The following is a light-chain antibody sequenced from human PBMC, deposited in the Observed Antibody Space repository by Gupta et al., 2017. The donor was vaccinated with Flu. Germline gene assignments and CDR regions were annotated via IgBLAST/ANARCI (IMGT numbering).Light chain of an antibody. V-gene: IGKV3-15*01. CDR2: GAS. CDR1: QYVSKY. J-gene: IGKJ1*01. Sequence: PSSLSGSVGERVTLTCRASQYVSKYLAWYQQKPGQAPKLLIYGASTRDNGVPARFSGSGSGTEFTLTISSLQSEDFAIYYCQHHNSWPRMFGQGTKVEIK. CDR3: QHHNSWPRM.